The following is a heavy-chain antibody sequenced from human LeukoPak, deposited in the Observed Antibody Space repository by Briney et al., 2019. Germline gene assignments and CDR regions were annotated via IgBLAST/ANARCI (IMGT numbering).Heavy chain of an antibody. J-gene: IGHJ4*02. V-gene: IGHV5-51*01. CDR3: ATDLYGDSFDY. CDR2: IYPGDSDT. CDR1: GYSFTSYW. D-gene: IGHD4-17*01. Sequence: KPGGSLRLSCKGTGYSFTSYWIGWVRQMPGKGLEWMGIIYPGDSDTRYSPSFQGQVTISADKSISTAYLQWSSLKASDAAMYYCATDLYGDSFDYWGQGTLVTVSS.